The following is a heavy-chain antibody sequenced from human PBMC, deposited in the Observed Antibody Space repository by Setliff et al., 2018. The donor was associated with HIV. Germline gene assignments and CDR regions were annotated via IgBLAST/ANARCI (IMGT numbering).Heavy chain of an antibody. CDR1: GGSFNGYS. CDR3: ARRQWLVRGEDY. J-gene: IGHJ4*02. Sequence: SETLSLTCAVYGGSFNGYSWTWIRQPPGKGLEWIGGINHSGSTNYNPSLKSRVTISVDTSKSQFSLRLNSVTATDTALYYCARRQWLVRGEDYWGQGTLVTVSS. CDR2: INHSGST. V-gene: IGHV4-34*01. D-gene: IGHD6-19*01.